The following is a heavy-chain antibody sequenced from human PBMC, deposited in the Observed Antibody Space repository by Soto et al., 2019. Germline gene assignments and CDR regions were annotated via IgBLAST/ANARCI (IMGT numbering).Heavy chain of an antibody. CDR2: IYYSGST. J-gene: IGHJ6*02. Sequence: QVQLQESGPGLVKPSETLSLTCTVSGGSISSYYWSWIRQPPGKGLEWIGYIYYSGSTNYNPSLKSRVTISVETSKNQLSLKLSSVTAADTAVYYCAREGCSGGSCGYYYYGMDVWGQGTTVTVSS. CDR3: AREGCSGGSCGYYYYGMDV. D-gene: IGHD2-15*01. V-gene: IGHV4-59*01. CDR1: GGSISSYY.